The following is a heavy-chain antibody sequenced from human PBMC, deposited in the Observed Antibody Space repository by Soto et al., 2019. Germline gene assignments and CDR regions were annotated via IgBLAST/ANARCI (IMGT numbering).Heavy chain of an antibody. CDR2: ISYDGSNK. CDR1: GFTFSSYG. V-gene: IGHV3-30*18. Sequence: GSLRLSCAASGFTFSSYGMHWVRQAPGKGLEWVAVISYDGSNKYYADSVKGRFTISRDNSKNTLYLQMNSLRAEDTAVYYCANTFTRLGALDYWGQGTLVTVSS. J-gene: IGHJ4*02. CDR3: ANTFTRLGALDY. D-gene: IGHD1-26*01.